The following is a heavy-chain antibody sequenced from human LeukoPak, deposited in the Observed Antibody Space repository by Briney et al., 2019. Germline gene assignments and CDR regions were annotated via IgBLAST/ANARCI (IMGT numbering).Heavy chain of an antibody. CDR3: ASLLGLWFGELLFDP. D-gene: IGHD3-10*01. V-gene: IGHV4-38-2*02. J-gene: IGHJ5*02. CDR2: IYYSGST. Sequence: SETLSLTCTVSGYSISSGYYWGWIRQPPGKGLERIGSIYYSGSTYYNPSLKSRVTISVDTSKNQFSLKLSSVTAADTAVYYCASLLGLWFGELLFDPWGQGTLVTVSS. CDR1: GYSISSGYY.